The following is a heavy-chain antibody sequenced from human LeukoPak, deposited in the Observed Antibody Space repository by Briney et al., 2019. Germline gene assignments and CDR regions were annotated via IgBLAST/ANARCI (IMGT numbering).Heavy chain of an antibody. CDR2: IRSKADNYAT. CDR3: VRQGGDY. D-gene: IGHD3-16*01. Sequence: GGSLKLSCAASGFTFSGSAMHWVRQASGKGLEWVGHIRSKADNYATGYAASVKGRFTISRDDSKNTAYLPMNSLKTEDTAMYYCVRQGGDYWGQGTLVTVSS. V-gene: IGHV3-73*01. J-gene: IGHJ4*02. CDR1: GFTFSGSA.